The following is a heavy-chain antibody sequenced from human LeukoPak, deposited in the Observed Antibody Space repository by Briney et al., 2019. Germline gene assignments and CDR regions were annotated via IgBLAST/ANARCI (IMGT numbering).Heavy chain of an antibody. CDR2: IYPGDSDT. Sequence: GESLKISCKGSGYSFTSYWIGWVRQMPGKGLEWMGIIYPGDSDTRYSPSVQGQVTISAEKSISTAYLQWSSLKASDTAMYYCARCDYGDYKASSSYYYGMDVWGQGTTVTISS. D-gene: IGHD4-17*01. CDR1: GYSFTSYW. J-gene: IGHJ6*02. CDR3: ARCDYGDYKASSSYYYGMDV. V-gene: IGHV5-51*01.